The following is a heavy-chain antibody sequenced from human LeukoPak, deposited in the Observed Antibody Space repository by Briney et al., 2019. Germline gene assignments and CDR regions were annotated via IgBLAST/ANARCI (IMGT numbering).Heavy chain of an antibody. J-gene: IGHJ4*02. CDR2: ISYDGSNK. D-gene: IGHD3-10*01. V-gene: IGHV3-30*04. Sequence: GGSLRLSCAASGITFSSYAMHWVRQAPGKGLEWVAVISYDGSNKYYADSVKGRFTISRDNSKNTLYLQMNSLRAEDTAVYYCAKRGVLWGQGTLVTVSS. CDR1: GITFSSYA. CDR3: AKRGVL.